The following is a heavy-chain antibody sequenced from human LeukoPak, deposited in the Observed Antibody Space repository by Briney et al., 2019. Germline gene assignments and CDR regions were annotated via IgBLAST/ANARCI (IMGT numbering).Heavy chain of an antibody. D-gene: IGHD3-9*01. CDR2: INPNSGGT. CDR1: GYTFTGYY. J-gene: IGHJ4*02. CDR3: AREGYDILTGLGY. Sequence: ASVTVSCTASGYTFTGYYMHWVRQAPGQGLEWMGWINPNSGGTNYAQKFQGRVTMTRDTSISTAYMELSRLRSDDTAVYYCAREGYDILTGLGYWGQGTLVTVSS. V-gene: IGHV1-2*02.